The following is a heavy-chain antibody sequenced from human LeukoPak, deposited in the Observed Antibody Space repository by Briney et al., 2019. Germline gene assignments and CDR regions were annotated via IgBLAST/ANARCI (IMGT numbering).Heavy chain of an antibody. CDR2: INPNSGGT. V-gene: IGHV1-2*02. Sequence: ASVTVSCKASGYTFTGYYMHWVRQAPGQGLEWMGWINPNSGGTNYAQKFQGRVTMTRDTSISTAYMELSRLRSDDTAVYYCARGGGSSGLQTTGYYYYGMDVWGQGTTVTVSS. CDR1: GYTFTGYY. D-gene: IGHD3-22*01. CDR3: ARGGGSSGLQTTGYYYYGMDV. J-gene: IGHJ6*02.